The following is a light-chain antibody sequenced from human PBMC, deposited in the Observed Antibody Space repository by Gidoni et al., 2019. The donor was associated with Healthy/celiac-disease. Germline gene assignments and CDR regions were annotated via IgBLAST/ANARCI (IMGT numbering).Light chain of an antibody. J-gene: IGLJ2*01. CDR2: SNN. V-gene: IGLV1-44*01. Sequence: QSVLTQPPPPSGTPGQGVTISCSGSSSNIGSNTVNWYQQLPGTAPKLLIYSNNQRPSGVPDRFSGSKSGTSASLAISGLQSEDEADYYCAAWDNSLNGVVFGGGTKLTVL. CDR1: SSNIGSNT. CDR3: AAWDNSLNGVV.